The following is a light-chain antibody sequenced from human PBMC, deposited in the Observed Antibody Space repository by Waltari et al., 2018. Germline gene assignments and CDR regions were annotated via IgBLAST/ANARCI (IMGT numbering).Light chain of an antibody. J-gene: IGLJ2*01. CDR3: SSYTTTTNHVV. CDR2: EVN. V-gene: IGLV2-14*01. CDR1: KSDTGYYNH. Sequence: QSALTQPASVSGSPGTSVTISCTGTKSDTGYYNHASCYQQLPDRPTTLIIHEVNNRPAGVSHRFSGSKSGTTASLTISGLQAEDEGHYFCSSYTTTTNHVVFGGGTKLTVL.